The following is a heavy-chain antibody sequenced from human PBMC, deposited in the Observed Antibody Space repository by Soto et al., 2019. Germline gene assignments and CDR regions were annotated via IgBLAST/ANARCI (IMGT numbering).Heavy chain of an antibody. D-gene: IGHD2-15*01. J-gene: IGHJ4*02. Sequence: GGSLRLSCAASGFTFSFYSMNWVRQAPGKGLEWVSYISSSGDTIYYADSVKGRFTISRDNAKNSLYLQMNSLRDEDTAVYYCASPYCTGNSCYPILGYYWGQGTLVTVSS. CDR3: ASPYCTGNSCYPILGYY. CDR1: GFTFSFYS. CDR2: ISSSGDTI. V-gene: IGHV3-48*02.